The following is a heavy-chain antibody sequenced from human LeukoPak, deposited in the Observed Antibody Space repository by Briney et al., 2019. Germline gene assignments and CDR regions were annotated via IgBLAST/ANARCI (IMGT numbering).Heavy chain of an antibody. D-gene: IGHD2-15*01. Sequence: PGRSLRLSCEAFGFTFSSYAMHWVRQAPGKGLEWVAVISYSGGAQKFYADSVNGRFTISRDNSKNTLYLQMNSLRAEDTATYYCAKDYCRGGNCPLPFFDSWGQGTLVTVSS. V-gene: IGHV3-30*04. CDR3: AKDYCRGGNCPLPFFDS. CDR2: ISYSGGAQK. J-gene: IGHJ4*02. CDR1: GFTFSSYA.